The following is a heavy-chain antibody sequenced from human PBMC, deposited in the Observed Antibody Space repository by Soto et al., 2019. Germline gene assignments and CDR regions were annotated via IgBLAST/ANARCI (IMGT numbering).Heavy chain of an antibody. CDR1: ELNIIDYA. CDR3: AKNPGYYYDSTGYHFDY. J-gene: IGHJ4*02. Sequence: PVVFHRDSNAASELNIIDYAMSWVRKATGKGLEWVSAISYGGGTTYYADSVKGRFTISRDNSKNTLYLQMNSLRAEDTAVYYCAKNPGYYYDSTGYHFDYWGQGTLVTSPQ. V-gene: IGHV3-23*01. D-gene: IGHD3-22*01. CDR2: ISYGGGTT.